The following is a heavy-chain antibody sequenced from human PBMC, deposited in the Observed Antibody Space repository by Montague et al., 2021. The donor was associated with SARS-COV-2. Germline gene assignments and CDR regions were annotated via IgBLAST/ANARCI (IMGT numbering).Heavy chain of an antibody. CDR1: GGSFSGYY. CDR2: INHSGST. CDR3: ARGGGYSYGGIDY. J-gene: IGHJ4*02. Sequence: SETLSLTCAVYGGSFSGYYWSWIRQPPGKGLEWIGEINHSGSTNYNPSLKSRVTISVDTSKNQFSLKLSSVTAAYTAVYYCARGGGYSYGGIDYWGQGTLSPSPQ. V-gene: IGHV4-34*01. D-gene: IGHD5-18*01.